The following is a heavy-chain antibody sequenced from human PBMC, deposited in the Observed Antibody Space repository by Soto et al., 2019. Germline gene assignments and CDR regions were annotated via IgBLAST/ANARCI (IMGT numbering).Heavy chain of an antibody. J-gene: IGHJ3*02. D-gene: IGHD2-21*01. Sequence: GESLKISCKGSGYSFTSYWISWVRQMPGKGLEWMGRIDPSDSYTNYSPSFQGHVTISADKSISTAYLQWSSLKASDTAMYYCARHYSQSPRAFDIWGQGTMVTVSS. CDR3: ARHYSQSPRAFDI. CDR1: GYSFTSYW. CDR2: IDPSDSYT. V-gene: IGHV5-10-1*01.